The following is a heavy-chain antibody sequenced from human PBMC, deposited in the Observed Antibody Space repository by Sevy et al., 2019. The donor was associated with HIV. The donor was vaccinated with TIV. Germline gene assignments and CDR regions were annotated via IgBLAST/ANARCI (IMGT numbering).Heavy chain of an antibody. CDR2: IHDSGST. J-gene: IGHJ5*02. CDR1: GGSMRNFY. V-gene: IGHV4-59*13. D-gene: IGHD3-3*01. Sequence: SETLSLTCSVAGGSMRNFYWSWIRQPPGKGREWIGIIHDSGSTNYNPALKSRVTMSVDTSKNQFSLKLGSVTAADRAVYYCARSGFLEWAGSTRGPRNWFDPWGQGTLVTVSS. CDR3: ARSGFLEWAGSTRGPRNWFDP.